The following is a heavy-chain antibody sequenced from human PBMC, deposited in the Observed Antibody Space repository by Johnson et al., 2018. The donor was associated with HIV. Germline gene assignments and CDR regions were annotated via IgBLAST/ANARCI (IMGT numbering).Heavy chain of an antibody. CDR3: AKSPLGVGIFSAFDI. J-gene: IGHJ3*02. D-gene: IGHD2-21*01. CDR1: GFTFSSYA. V-gene: IGHV3-30-3*02. Sequence: QVQLVESGGGVVQPGRSLRLSCAASGFTFSSYAMHWVRQAPGKGLEWVAVISYDGSNKYYVDSVKGRFTISRDNSKNTLYLQMNSLRAEDTAVYYCAKSPLGVGIFSAFDIWGQGTMVTVSS. CDR2: ISYDGSNK.